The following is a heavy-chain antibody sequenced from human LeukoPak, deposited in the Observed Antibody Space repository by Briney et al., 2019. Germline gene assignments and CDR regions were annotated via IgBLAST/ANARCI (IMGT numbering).Heavy chain of an antibody. CDR2: ISSSSSYI. CDR3: ARAKRITMVRGVMTWFDP. CDR1: GFTFSSYS. Sequence: GGSLRLSCAASGFTFSSYSMNWVRQAPGKGLEWVSSISSSSSYIYYADSVKGRFTISRDNAKNSLYLQMNSLRAEDTAVYYCARAKRITMVRGVMTWFDPWGRGTLVTVSS. D-gene: IGHD3-10*01. J-gene: IGHJ5*02. V-gene: IGHV3-21*01.